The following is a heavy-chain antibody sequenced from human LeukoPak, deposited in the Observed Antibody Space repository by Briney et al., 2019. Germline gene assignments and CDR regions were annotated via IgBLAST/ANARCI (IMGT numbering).Heavy chain of an antibody. CDR2: VYYSGTT. Sequence: PSETLSLTCIVSGGSISSYYWNWIRQPPGKGLEWIGNVYYSGTTNYNPSLKSRVTISVDTSKNQFSLKLSSVTAADTAVYYCARSPYSRSIDYWGQGTLVTVSS. J-gene: IGHJ4*02. V-gene: IGHV4-59*08. CDR1: GGSISSYY. CDR3: ARSPYSRSIDY. D-gene: IGHD6-13*01.